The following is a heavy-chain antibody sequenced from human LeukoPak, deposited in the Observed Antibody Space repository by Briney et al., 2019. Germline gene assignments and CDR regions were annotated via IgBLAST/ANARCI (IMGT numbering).Heavy chain of an antibody. D-gene: IGHD3-9*01. CDR1: GFTFSSYS. J-gene: IGHJ4*02. V-gene: IGHV3-21*04. CDR2: ISSSSSYV. CDR3: ARDPDILTGYPLYSFDY. Sequence: PGGSLRLSCAASGFTFSSYSMNWVRQAPGKGLEWVSSISSSSSYVYYADSVKGRFTISRDNTKNSLYLQMNSLRAEGTAVYYCARDPDILTGYPLYSFDYWGLGTLVTVSS.